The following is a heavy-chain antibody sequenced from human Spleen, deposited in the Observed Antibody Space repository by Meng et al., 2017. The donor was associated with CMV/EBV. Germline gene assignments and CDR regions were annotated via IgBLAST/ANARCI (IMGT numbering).Heavy chain of an antibody. V-gene: IGHV4-4*02. CDR2: IYHSGST. CDR3: ARIERRRILKYCGSDCSTTDY. J-gene: IGHJ4*02. CDR1: VGANSSSNL. Sequence: QVQLQGSGPGLVKPSGTLSLTCAVSVGANSSSNLWTWVRQVPGKGLEWIGEIYHSGSTNYNPSLKSRVTISVDKFKNQFSLKLGSVTAADTAVYYCARIERRRILKYCGSDCSTTDYWGQGTLVTV. D-gene: IGHD2-21*02.